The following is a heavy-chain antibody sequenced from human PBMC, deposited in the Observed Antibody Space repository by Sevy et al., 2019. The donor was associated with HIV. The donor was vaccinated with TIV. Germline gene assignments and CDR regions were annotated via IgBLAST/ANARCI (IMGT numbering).Heavy chain of an antibody. CDR2: VYYTGGT. J-gene: IGHJ3*02. V-gene: IGHV4-59*08. CDR3: ARRNDFDI. CDR1: GGSINSDH. Sequence: SETLSLTCTVSGGSINSDHWNWIRQPPGKGLEWIGYVYYTGGTNYNPSLKNRVTITVDSTKNQFSLKLTSVTAADTAGYCCARRNDFDIWGQGTRVTVSS.